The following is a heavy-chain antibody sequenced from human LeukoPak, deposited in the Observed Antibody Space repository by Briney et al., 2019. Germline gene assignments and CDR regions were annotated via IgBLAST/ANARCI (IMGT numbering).Heavy chain of an antibody. CDR2: IRYDGSNK. J-gene: IGHJ4*02. Sequence: GGSLRLSCAASGFTFSSYGMHWVRQAPGKGLEWVAFIRYDGSNKYYADSVKGRFTISRDNSKNTLYLQMNSLRAEDTAVYYCAKDRDGYVGCYFDYWGQGTLVTVSS. V-gene: IGHV3-30*02. CDR3: AKDRDGYVGCYFDY. CDR1: GFTFSSYG. D-gene: IGHD5-18*01.